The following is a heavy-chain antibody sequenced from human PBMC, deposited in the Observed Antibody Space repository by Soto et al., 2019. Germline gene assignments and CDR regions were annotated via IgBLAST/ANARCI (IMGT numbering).Heavy chain of an antibody. D-gene: IGHD3-9*01. CDR1: GYTFTSYD. CDR3: ARGPVDYAIFTGYYSYYYMDV. J-gene: IGHJ6*03. Sequence: QVQLVQSGAEVKKPGASVKVSCKASGYTFTSYDINWVRQATGQGLEWMGWMNPNSGNTGYAQKFQGRVTMTRNTSISTAYMELSSLRSEDTAVYYCARGPVDYAIFTGYYSYYYMDVWGKGTTVTVSS. V-gene: IGHV1-8*01. CDR2: MNPNSGNT.